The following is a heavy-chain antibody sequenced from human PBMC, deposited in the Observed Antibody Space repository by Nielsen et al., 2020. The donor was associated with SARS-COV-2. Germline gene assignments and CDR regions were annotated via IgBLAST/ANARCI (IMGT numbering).Heavy chain of an antibody. CDR2: IIPIFGTA. CDR1: GGTFSSYA. D-gene: IGHD6-19*01. Sequence: SVKVSCKASGGTFSSYAISWVRQAPGQGLEWMGGIIPIFGTANYAQKSQGRVTITADESTSTAYMELSSLRSEDTAVYYCARGGYPAVAPRDWGQGTLVTVSS. J-gene: IGHJ4*02. CDR3: ARGGYPAVAPRD. V-gene: IGHV1-69*13.